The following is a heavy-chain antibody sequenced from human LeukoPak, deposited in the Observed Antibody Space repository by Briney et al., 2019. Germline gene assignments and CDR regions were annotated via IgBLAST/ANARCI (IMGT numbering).Heavy chain of an antibody. V-gene: IGHV4-39*01. CDR3: ARREAVYYYMDV. D-gene: IGHD1-26*01. Sequence: SETLSLTCTVSGGSISSSSYYWGWIRQPPGKGLEWIGSIYYSGSTYYNPSLKSRVTISVDTSKNQFSLKLSSVTAADTAVYYCARREAVYYYMDVWGKGTTVTVSS. J-gene: IGHJ6*03. CDR1: GGSISSSSYY. CDR2: IYYSGST.